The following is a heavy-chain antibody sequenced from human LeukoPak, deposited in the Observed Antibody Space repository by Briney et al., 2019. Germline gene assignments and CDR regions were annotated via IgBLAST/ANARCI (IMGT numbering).Heavy chain of an antibody. CDR1: GGTFSSYA. Sequence: ASVKVSCKASGGTFSSYAISWVRQAPGQGLEWMGGIIPIFGTANYAQKFQGRVTITADESTSTTYMELSSLRSEDTAVYYCARASDYDFWSGYFDYWGQGTLVTVSS. V-gene: IGHV1-69*13. CDR2: IIPIFGTA. J-gene: IGHJ4*02. D-gene: IGHD3-3*01. CDR3: ARASDYDFWSGYFDY.